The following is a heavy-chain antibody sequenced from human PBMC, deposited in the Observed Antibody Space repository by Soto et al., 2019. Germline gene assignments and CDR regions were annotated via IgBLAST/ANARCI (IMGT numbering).Heavy chain of an antibody. D-gene: IGHD5-12*01. Sequence: SETLSLTCSVSGASIAGSSYWSWIRQPPGKGLEWIGYIYYSGSTNYNPSLKSRVTISVDTSKNQFSLKLSSVTAADTAVYYCARDRVDRSYYYGMDVWGQGTTVTVSS. CDR1: GASIAGSSY. CDR3: ARDRVDRSYYYGMDV. CDR2: IYYSGST. J-gene: IGHJ6*02. V-gene: IGHV4-59*01.